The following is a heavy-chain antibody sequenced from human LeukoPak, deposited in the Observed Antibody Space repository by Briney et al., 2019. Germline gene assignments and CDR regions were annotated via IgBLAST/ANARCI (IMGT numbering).Heavy chain of an antibody. D-gene: IGHD3-22*01. J-gene: IGHJ4*02. CDR3: ARVDDSSGYYFDY. V-gene: IGHV3-48*01. CDR2: ISSSSSTI. CDR1: GFTFSSYS. Sequence: GGSLRLSCAASGFTFSSYSMNWVRQAPGKGLEWVSYISSSSSTIYYADSVKGRFTISRDNAKNSLYLQMNSLRAEDTAVYYCARVDDSSGYYFDYWGQGTLVTVSS.